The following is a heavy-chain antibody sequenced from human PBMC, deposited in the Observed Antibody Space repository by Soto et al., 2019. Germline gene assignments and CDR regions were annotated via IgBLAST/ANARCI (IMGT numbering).Heavy chain of an antibody. CDR1: GGTFDSNA. CDR3: AREGLTFGPGAVGGAFDI. Sequence: QVQLVQSGTEVRKPGSSVKVSCKASGGTFDSNAISWVRLAPGQGLEWMGGIIPIFGTINNAQKFQDRVTITADESANRAYIELSSLRSEDTAIYYCAREGLTFGPGAVGGAFDIWGQGTLVTVSS. J-gene: IGHJ3*02. D-gene: IGHD2-2*01. CDR2: IIPIFGTI. V-gene: IGHV1-69*12.